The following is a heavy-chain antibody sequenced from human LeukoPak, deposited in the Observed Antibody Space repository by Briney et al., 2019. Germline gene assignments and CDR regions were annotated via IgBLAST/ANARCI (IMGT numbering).Heavy chain of an antibody. D-gene: IGHD3-22*01. CDR1: GGSISSSSYY. CDR3: ARDSQLTYYYDSSGYPNTPNWFDP. V-gene: IGHV4-39*07. Sequence: SETLSLTCTVSGGSISSSSYYWGWIRQPPGKGLEWIGSIYYSGSTYYNPSLKSRVTISVDTSKNQFSLKLSSVTAADTAVYYCARDSQLTYYYDSSGYPNTPNWFDPWGQGTLVTVSS. CDR2: IYYSGST. J-gene: IGHJ5*02.